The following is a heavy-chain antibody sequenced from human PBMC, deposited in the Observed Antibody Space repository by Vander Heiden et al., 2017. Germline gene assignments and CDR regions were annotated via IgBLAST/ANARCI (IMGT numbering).Heavy chain of an antibody. CDR3: ARGVSYYDCWSGYYRFDY. CDR1: GFTFSSYG. J-gene: IGHJ4*02. CDR2: IWYDGSNK. V-gene: IGHV3-33*01. D-gene: IGHD3-3*01. Sequence: QVQLVESGGGVVQPGRSLRLSCAASGFTFSSYGMHWVRQAPGKGLEWVAVIWYDGSNKYYADSVNGLVSISRDNSKNTLYRQMNSLRAEETALYYCARGVSYYDCWSGYYRFDYWGQGTLVTVYS.